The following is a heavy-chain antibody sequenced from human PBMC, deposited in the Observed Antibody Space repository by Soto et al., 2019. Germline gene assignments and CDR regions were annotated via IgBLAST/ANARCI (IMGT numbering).Heavy chain of an antibody. CDR2: ISYDGSNK. Sequence: QVQLVESGGGVVQPGRSLRLSCAASGFTFSSYGMHWVRQAPGKGLEWVAVISYDGSNKYYADSVKGRFTISRDNSKNTLYLQMNSLRAEDTAVYYGAKDFHYYFDYWGQGTLVTVSS. CDR3: AKDFHYYFDY. V-gene: IGHV3-30*18. CDR1: GFTFSSYG. J-gene: IGHJ4*02.